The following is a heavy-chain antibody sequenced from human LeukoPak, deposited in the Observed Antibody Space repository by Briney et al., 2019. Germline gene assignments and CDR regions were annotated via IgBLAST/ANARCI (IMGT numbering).Heavy chain of an antibody. CDR1: GGSISSYY. CDR3: ARDSNGDSYAEYFQH. D-gene: IGHD4-17*01. J-gene: IGHJ1*01. V-gene: IGHV4-59*01. CDR2: IYYSGST. Sequence: SETLSLTCTVSGGSISSYYWSWIRQPPGKGLEWIGYIYYSGSTNYNPSLKSRVTISVDTSKNQFSLKLSSVTAADTAVYYCARDSNGDSYAEYFQHWGQGTLVIVSS.